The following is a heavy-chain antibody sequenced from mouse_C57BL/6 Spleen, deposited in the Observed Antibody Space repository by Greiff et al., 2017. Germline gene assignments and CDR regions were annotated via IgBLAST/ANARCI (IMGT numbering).Heavy chain of an antibody. CDR1: GYTFTSYW. CDR3: ANLLWCSWFAD. Sequence: VQLQQPGAELVMPGASVKLSCKASGYTFTSYWMHWVKQRPGQGLEWIGGIDPSDSYTNYNQKFKGKSTLTVDKSSSTAYMQLISLTSEDSAVYYGANLLWCSWFADWGQGTLVTVSA. J-gene: IGHJ3*01. V-gene: IGHV1-69*01. CDR2: IDPSDSYT. D-gene: IGHD2-13*01.